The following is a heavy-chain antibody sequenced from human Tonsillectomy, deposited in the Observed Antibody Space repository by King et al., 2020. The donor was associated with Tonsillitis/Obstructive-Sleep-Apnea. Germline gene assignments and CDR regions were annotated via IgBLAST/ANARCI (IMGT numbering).Heavy chain of an antibody. D-gene: IGHD6-13*01. CDR3: ATDARYSSNWYAAFDI. Sequence: VQLVESGGGLIQPGGSLRLSCAASGFIVSRNYVSWVRQAPGKGLDWVSVIYSGGSTYYGDSAEGRFTISRDNSKNTVYLQMNSLRAEDTAVYYCATDARYSSNWYAAFDIWGQGTMVTVSS. J-gene: IGHJ3*02. CDR1: GFIVSRNY. CDR2: IYSGGST. V-gene: IGHV3-53*01.